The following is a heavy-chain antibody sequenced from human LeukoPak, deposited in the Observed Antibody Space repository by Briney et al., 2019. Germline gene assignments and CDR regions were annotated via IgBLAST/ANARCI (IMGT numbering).Heavy chain of an antibody. CDR1: GYTFTGYY. D-gene: IGHD1-14*01. CDR2: INPNSGGT. Sequence: ASVKVSCKASGYTFTGYYMHWVRQAPGQGLEWMGWINPNSGGTNYAQKFQGGVTMTRDTSISTAYMELSRLRSDDTAVYYCARGRTTENWFDPWGQGTLVTVSS. V-gene: IGHV1-2*02. CDR3: ARGRTTENWFDP. J-gene: IGHJ5*02.